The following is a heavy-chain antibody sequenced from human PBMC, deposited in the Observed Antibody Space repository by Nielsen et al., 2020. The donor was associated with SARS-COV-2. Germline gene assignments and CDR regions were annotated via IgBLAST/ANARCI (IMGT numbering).Heavy chain of an antibody. Sequence: GESLKISCAASGFTFSSYSMNWVRQAPGKGLEWVAVIWYDGSNKYYADSVKGRFTISRDNSKNTLYLQMNSLRAEDTAVYYCARDTSYGMDVWGQGTTVTVSS. CDR3: ARDTSYGMDV. V-gene: IGHV3-33*08. D-gene: IGHD2/OR15-2a*01. CDR2: IWYDGSNK. CDR1: GFTFSSYS. J-gene: IGHJ6*02.